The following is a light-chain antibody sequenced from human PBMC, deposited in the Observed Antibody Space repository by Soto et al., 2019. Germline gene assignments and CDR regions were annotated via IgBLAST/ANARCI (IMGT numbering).Light chain of an antibody. Sequence: EIFLTQSPATLSLSQWERATLSCGASQSVSSYLAWYQQKPGQAPRLLIYDASNRATGIPARFSGSGSGTDFTLTISSLEPEDFAVYYCQQRSNWPRTFGQGTRLEIK. J-gene: IGKJ5*01. CDR1: QSVSSY. CDR2: DAS. V-gene: IGKV3-11*01. CDR3: QQRSNWPRT.